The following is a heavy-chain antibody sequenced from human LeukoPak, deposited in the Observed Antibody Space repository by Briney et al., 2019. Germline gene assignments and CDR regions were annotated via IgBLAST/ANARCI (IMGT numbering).Heavy chain of an antibody. Sequence: GGSLRLSCAASGFTFSSYAMSWVRQAPGKGLEWVSAISGSGGSTYYADSVKGRFTISRDNSKNTLYLQMNSLRAEDTAVYYCAKPGIAAAGTSAGFDYWGQGTLVTVSS. J-gene: IGHJ4*02. V-gene: IGHV3-23*01. CDR1: GFTFSSYA. CDR2: ISGSGGST. D-gene: IGHD6-13*01. CDR3: AKPGIAAAGTSAGFDY.